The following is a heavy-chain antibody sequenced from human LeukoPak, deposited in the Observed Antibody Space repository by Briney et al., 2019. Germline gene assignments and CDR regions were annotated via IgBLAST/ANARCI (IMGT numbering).Heavy chain of an antibody. CDR3: ARTPGALAAYYYYYYMDV. D-gene: IGHD6-25*01. V-gene: IGHV4-34*01. CDR1: GGSFSGYY. CDR2: INHSGST. J-gene: IGHJ6*03. Sequence: SETLSLTCAVYGGSFSGYYWSWIRQPPGKGLEWIGEINHSGSTNYNPSLKSRVTISVDTSKNQFSLKLSSVTAADTAVYYCARTPGALAAYYYYYYMDVWGKGTTVTVSS.